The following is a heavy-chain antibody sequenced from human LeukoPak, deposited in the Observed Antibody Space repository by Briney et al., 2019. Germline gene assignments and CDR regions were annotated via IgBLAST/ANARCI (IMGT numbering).Heavy chain of an antibody. J-gene: IGHJ5*02. CDR1: GGSISGGGQH. CDR2: IYYGGTT. V-gene: IGHV4-31*03. D-gene: IGHD2-15*01. Sequence: PSETLSLTCTVSGGSISGGGQHWSWIRQHPGEGLEWIGNIYYGGTTYYNPSLKSRISISVDTSKNQFSLKLSSVSAADTAVYYCARICDPSGLYPGGFGPWGQGTLVTVSS. CDR3: ARICDPSGLYPGGFGP.